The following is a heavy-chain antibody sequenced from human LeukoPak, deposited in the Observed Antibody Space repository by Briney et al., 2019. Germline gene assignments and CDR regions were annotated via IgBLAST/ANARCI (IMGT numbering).Heavy chain of an antibody. CDR1: TFTFSSYT. V-gene: IGHV3-21*01. CDR2: ISSSGSYI. J-gene: IGHJ3*02. CDR3: ARASDHDWGSYRWDAFDI. D-gene: IGHD3-16*02. Sequence: GGSLRLSCAASTFTFSSYTMNWVRQAPGTGLERVSSISSSGSYIYYADSLKGPFTVSRDNARKSLYLQMNSLRAEDTAVYYCARASDHDWGSYRWDAFDIWGQGTMVTVSS.